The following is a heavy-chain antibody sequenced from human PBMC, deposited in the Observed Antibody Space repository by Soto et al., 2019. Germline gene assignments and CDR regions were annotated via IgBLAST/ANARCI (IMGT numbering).Heavy chain of an antibody. J-gene: IGHJ4*02. CDR1: GYTFTGYY. V-gene: IGHV1-2*04. Sequence: ASVKVSCKASGYTFTGYYMHWVRQAPGQGLEWMGWINPNSGGTNYAQKFQGWVTMTRDTSISTAYMELSRLRSDDMAVYYCARGPETTYSSSWYGMGYWGQGTLVNVAS. CDR3: ARGPETTYSSSWYGMGY. D-gene: IGHD6-13*01. CDR2: INPNSGGT.